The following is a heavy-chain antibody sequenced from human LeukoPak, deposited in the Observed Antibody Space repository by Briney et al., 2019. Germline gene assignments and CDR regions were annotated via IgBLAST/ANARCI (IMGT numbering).Heavy chain of an antibody. Sequence: ASVKVSCKVSGYTLTELSMHWVRQAPGKGLEWIGGFDPEDGETIYAQKFQGRVTMTEDTSTDTAYMELSSLRSEDTAVYYCATDQLFLEWLFNYWGQGTLVTVSS. J-gene: IGHJ4*02. CDR2: FDPEDGET. CDR3: ATDQLFLEWLFNY. CDR1: GYTLTELS. V-gene: IGHV1-24*01. D-gene: IGHD3-3*01.